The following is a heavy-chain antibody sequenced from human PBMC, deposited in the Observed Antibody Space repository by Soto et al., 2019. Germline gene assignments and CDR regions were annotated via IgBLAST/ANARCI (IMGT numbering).Heavy chain of an antibody. CDR2: ISSSSSTI. CDR1: GFTFSSYS. D-gene: IGHD1-26*01. Sequence: EVQLVESGGGLVQPGGSLRLSCAASGFTFSSYSMNWVRQAPGKGLEWVSYISSSSSTIYYADSVKGRFTISRDNAKNSLYLQMNSLRDEDTAVYYCASENRVGKVGLFDYWGQGTLVTVSS. J-gene: IGHJ4*02. CDR3: ASENRVGKVGLFDY. V-gene: IGHV3-48*02.